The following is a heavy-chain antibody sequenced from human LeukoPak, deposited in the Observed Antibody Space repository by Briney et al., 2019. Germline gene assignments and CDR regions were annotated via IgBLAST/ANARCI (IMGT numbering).Heavy chain of an antibody. J-gene: IGHJ4*02. CDR3: ARAAGIAVADDY. V-gene: IGHV1-2*02. CDR2: INPNSGGT. D-gene: IGHD6-19*01. Sequence: ASVKVSCKASGYTFTGYYMHWVRQAPGQGLEWMGWINPNSGGTNYAQKFQGRVTMTRDTSISTAYMVLSRLRSDDTAVYYCARAAGIAVADDYWGQGTLVTVSS. CDR1: GYTFTGYY.